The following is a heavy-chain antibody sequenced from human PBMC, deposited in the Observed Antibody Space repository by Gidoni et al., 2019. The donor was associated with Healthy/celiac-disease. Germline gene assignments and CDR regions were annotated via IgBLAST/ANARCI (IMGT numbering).Heavy chain of an antibody. V-gene: IGHV3-23*01. CDR2: ISGSGGST. D-gene: IGHD3-22*01. CDR1: GFTFSSYA. J-gene: IGHJ6*02. CDR3: AKEGDYYDSSGASYGYYYYGMDV. Sequence: EVQLLESGGGLVQPGGSLRLSCAASGFTFSSYAMSWVRQAPGKGLEWVSAISGSGGSTYYADSVKGRFTISRDNSKNTLYLQMNSLRAEDTAVYYCAKEGDYYDSSGASYGYYYYGMDVWGQGTTVTVSS.